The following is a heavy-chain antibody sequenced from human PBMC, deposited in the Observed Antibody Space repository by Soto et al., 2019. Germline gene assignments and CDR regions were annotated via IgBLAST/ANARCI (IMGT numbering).Heavy chain of an antibody. D-gene: IGHD3-10*01. V-gene: IGHV4-39*01. Sequence: PSETLSLTCTVSGGSISSSSYYLGWIRQPPGKGLEWIGSIYYSGSTYYNASGKSRVTISVDTSKNQFSLKLSSVTAADTAVYYCASRRVLFGELLADYWGQGTLVTVSS. CDR3: ASRRVLFGELLADY. J-gene: IGHJ4*02. CDR2: IYYSGST. CDR1: GGSISSSSYY.